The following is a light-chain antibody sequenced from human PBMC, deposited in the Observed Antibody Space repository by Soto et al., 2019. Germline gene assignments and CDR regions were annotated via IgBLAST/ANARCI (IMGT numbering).Light chain of an antibody. V-gene: IGLV2-14*01. CDR1: SSDVGGYNY. CDR2: EVS. CDR3: SSYTSSSTRV. Sequence: QSALTQPASVSGSPGRSITISCTGTSSDVGGYNYVSWYQQHPGKAPKLMIYEVSNRPSGVSNRFSGSKSGNTASLTISGIQAEDEADYYCSSYTSSSTRVFGGGTELTVL. J-gene: IGLJ3*02.